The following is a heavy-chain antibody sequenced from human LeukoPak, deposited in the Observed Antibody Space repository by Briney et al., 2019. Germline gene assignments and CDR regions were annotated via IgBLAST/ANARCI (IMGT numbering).Heavy chain of an antibody. CDR3: AKDRRDYTNTFDFDY. J-gene: IGHJ4*02. D-gene: IGHD2-2*02. Sequence: GGSLRLSCASSGITFSSYAMTWVRQAPGKGLEWVSLISGSGGSTYYADSVKGRFTISRDNSKNTLYLQMNSLRAEDTAVYYCAKDRRDYTNTFDFDYWGQGTLVTVSS. V-gene: IGHV3-23*01. CDR2: ISGSGGST. CDR1: GITFSSYA.